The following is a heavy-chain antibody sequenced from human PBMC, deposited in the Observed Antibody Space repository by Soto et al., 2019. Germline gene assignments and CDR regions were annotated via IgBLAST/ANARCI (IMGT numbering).Heavy chain of an antibody. Sequence: QVHLVQSGAEGKKPGASVKVSCKASGYTFTTYGIAWVRQAPGQGLEWMGWISAYNANTDYAQRLQGRVTITTDTSTSTAHMELRSLRSDDTAVYYCARGRYLDYWGQGTLVTVSS. CDR3: ARGRYLDY. CDR2: ISAYNANT. D-gene: IGHD1-26*01. J-gene: IGHJ4*02. V-gene: IGHV1-18*01. CDR1: GYTFTTYG.